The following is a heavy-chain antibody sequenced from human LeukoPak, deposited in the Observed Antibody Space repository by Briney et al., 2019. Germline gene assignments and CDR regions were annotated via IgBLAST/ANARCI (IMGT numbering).Heavy chain of an antibody. D-gene: IGHD3-3*01. J-gene: IGHJ4*02. V-gene: IGHV4-59*01. CDR1: GGSISSYS. CDR2: IYYSGST. Sequence: SETLSLTCTVSGGSISSYSWSWIRQPPGKGLEWIGYIYYSGSTNYNPSLKSRVTISVDTSKSQFSLKLSSVSAADTAVYYCAREGDFWRGLRGFDYWGQGTLVTVSS. CDR3: AREGDFWRGLRGFDY.